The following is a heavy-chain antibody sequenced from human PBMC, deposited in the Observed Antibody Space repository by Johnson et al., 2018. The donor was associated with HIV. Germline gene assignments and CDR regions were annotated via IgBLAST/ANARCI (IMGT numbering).Heavy chain of an antibody. CDR3: AREGYRHSWTRGAFDI. J-gene: IGHJ3*02. Sequence: QVKLVESGGGVVQPGRSLRLSCAASGFTFSSYAMHWVRQAPGKGLEWVAFISYDGSNKYYADSVKGRFTISRDNSKNTLYLQMNSMRAEDTAVYHCAREGYRHSWTRGAFDIWGPGTMVTVSS. CDR1: GFTFSSYA. CDR2: ISYDGSNK. D-gene: IGHD6-13*01. V-gene: IGHV3-30*04.